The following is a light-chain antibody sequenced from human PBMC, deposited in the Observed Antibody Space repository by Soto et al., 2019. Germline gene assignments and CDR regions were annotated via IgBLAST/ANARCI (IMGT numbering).Light chain of an antibody. CDR1: QSVSSY. V-gene: IGKV3-11*01. CDR2: DAS. J-gene: IGKJ2*01. CDR3: QQFNNWPHT. Sequence: EIVVTQSPATLSLSPGERATLSCRASQSVSSYLAWYQQKPGQAPRLLIYDASNRATGIPARFSGSGSGTDFTLTISSLEPEDFAVYYCQQFNNWPHTFGQGTRLEIK.